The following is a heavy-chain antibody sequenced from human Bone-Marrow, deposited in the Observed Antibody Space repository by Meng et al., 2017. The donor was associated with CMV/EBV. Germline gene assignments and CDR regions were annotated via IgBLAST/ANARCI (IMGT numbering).Heavy chain of an antibody. V-gene: IGHV4-39*01. CDR3: ARQPPIVVAPNWFDP. CDR2: IYYSGST. Sequence: SETLSLTCAVAGGSISSSNWWSWVRQPPGKGLEWIGSIYYSGSTYYNPSLKSRVTISVDTSKNQFSLKLSSVTSADTAVYYWARQPPIVVAPNWFDPWGQATLVTVSS. D-gene: IGHD3-22*01. CDR1: GGSISSSNW. J-gene: IGHJ5*02.